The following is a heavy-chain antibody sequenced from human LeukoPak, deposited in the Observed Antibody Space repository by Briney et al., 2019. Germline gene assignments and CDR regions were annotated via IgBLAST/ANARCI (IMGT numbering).Heavy chain of an antibody. J-gene: IGHJ4*02. CDR2: IYHSGST. Sequence: RPSETLSLTCAVSGYSISSDYYWGWIRQPPGKGLEWIGNIYHSGSTYYNPSLKSRVAISVDTSKNQFSLKLSSVTAADTAVYYCARREMATITSFDYWGQGTLVTVSS. CDR3: ARREMATITSFDY. D-gene: IGHD5-24*01. V-gene: IGHV4-38-2*01. CDR1: GYSISSDYY.